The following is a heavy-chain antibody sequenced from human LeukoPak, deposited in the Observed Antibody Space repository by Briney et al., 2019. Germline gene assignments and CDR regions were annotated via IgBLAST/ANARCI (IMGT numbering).Heavy chain of an antibody. CDR1: GDSISSSTYY. Sequence: SETLSLTCAVSGDSISSSTYYWGWIRQPPGKGLERIGSIYYTGSTYYNPSLKSRVTISVDTSKNQFSLKLSSVTAADTAVYYCARLRRDILTGYYDYWGQGTLVTVSS. CDR3: ARLRRDILTGYYDY. J-gene: IGHJ4*02. D-gene: IGHD3-9*01. V-gene: IGHV4-39*01. CDR2: IYYTGST.